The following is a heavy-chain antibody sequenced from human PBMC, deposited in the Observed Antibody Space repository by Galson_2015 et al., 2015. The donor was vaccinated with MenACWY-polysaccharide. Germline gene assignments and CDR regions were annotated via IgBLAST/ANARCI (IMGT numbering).Heavy chain of an antibody. J-gene: IGHJ6*02. CDR1: GFTFSNYA. Sequence: SLRLSCAASGFTFSNYAMSWVRQAPGKGLEWVSTISGSGSSTYYAGSVKGRFTISRDNSKNTLSLQMNSLRAVDTAVYYCAKDNSNLYYYYGMDVWGQGTTVTVSS. CDR2: ISGSGSST. CDR3: AKDNSNLYYYYGMDV. D-gene: IGHD4-23*01. V-gene: IGHV3-23*01.